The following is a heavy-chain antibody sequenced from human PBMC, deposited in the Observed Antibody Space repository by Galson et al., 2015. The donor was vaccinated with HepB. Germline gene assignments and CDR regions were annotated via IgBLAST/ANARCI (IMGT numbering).Heavy chain of an antibody. Sequence: QSGAEVKKPGESLKISCRTSGYSFATKWIGWVRQMPGKGLEWMGLSHPGDSDTRNSPSFQGPVNNVAHKSINIAYLQWSSLKASDTATYYCVRQEIGSFDYWGQGTLVTVSS. CDR2: SHPGDSDT. J-gene: IGHJ4*02. V-gene: IGHV5-51*01. CDR3: VRQEIGSFDY. CDR1: GYSFATKW. D-gene: IGHD1-1*01.